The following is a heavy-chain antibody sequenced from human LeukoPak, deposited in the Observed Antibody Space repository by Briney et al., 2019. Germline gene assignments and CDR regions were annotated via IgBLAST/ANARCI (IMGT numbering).Heavy chain of an antibody. CDR2: TRYDGSNK. CDR3: AKLYSSSWSFDY. CDR1: GFTFSSYG. J-gene: IGHJ4*02. V-gene: IGHV3-30*02. D-gene: IGHD6-13*01. Sequence: PGGSLRLSCAASGFTFSSYGMHWVRQAPGKGLEWVAFTRYDGSNKYYADSVKGRFTISRDNSKNTLYLQMNSLRAEDTAVYYCAKLYSSSWSFDYWGQGTLVTVSS.